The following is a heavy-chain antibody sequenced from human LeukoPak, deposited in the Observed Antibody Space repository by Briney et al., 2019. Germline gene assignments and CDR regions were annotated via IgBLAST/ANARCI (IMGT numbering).Heavy chain of an antibody. CDR3: ARGSAAGAFDI. V-gene: IGHV1-18*01. J-gene: IGHJ3*02. CDR2: ISADNGNT. CDR1: GYTFTSYG. Sequence: ASVKVSCKASGYTFTSYGISWVRQAPGQGLEWMGWISADNGNTNYAQKLQGGVTMTTDTSTSTVFMELRSLRSDDTAVYFCARGSAAGAFDIWGQGTMVTVSS. D-gene: IGHD6-13*01.